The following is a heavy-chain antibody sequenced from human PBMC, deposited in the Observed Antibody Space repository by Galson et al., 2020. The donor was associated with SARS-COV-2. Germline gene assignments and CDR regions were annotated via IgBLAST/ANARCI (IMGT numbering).Heavy chain of an antibody. CDR1: GFTFSRYW. J-gene: IGHJ6*02. CDR3: AFNVDTSNYYGMDV. Sequence: GESLKISCAASGFTFSRYWMHWVRQAPGKGLVCVSRINTDGSSTSYADSVKGRFTISRDNAENTVYLQMNSLGAEDTAVYYCAFNVDTSNYYGMDVWGQGTTVSVSS. V-gene: IGHV3-74*01. CDR2: INTDGSST. D-gene: IGHD5-18*01.